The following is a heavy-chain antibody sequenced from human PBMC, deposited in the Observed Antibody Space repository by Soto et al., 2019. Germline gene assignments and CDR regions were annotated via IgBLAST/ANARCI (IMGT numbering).Heavy chain of an antibody. Sequence: ASGPTLVNPAQTLTLTCTFSGFSLSTSGMCVSWIRQPPGKALEWLARIDWDDDKYYSTSLKTRLTISKDTSKNQVVLTMTNMDPVDTATYYCARSLDYYDSSSHYYYYYGMDVWGQGTTVTVSS. V-gene: IGHV2-70*11. CDR2: IDWDDDK. CDR3: ARSLDYYDSSSHYYYYYGMDV. CDR1: GFSLSTSGMC. J-gene: IGHJ6*02. D-gene: IGHD3-22*01.